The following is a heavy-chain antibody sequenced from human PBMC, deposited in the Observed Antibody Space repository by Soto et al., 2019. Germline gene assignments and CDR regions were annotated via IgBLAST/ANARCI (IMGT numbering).Heavy chain of an antibody. D-gene: IGHD3-3*01. CDR2: ISYDGSNK. CDR3: ASSPWGTIFGVVIGGY. CDR1: GFTFSSYA. J-gene: IGHJ4*02. Sequence: QVQLVESGGGVVQPGRSLRLSCAASGFTFSSYAMHWVRQAPGKGLEWVAVISYDGSNKYYADSVKGRFTISRDNSKNSLYLQMKSLRAEDTAVYYCASSPWGTIFGVVIGGYWGQGTLVTVSS. V-gene: IGHV3-30-3*01.